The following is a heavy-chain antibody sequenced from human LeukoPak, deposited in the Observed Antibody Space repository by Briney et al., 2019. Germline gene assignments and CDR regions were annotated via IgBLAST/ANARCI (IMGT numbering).Heavy chain of an antibody. CDR1: GFTSRDYS. D-gene: IGHD5-24*01. Sequence: AGPLRHFCAASGFTSRDYSLNWVRQAPGKGPEWISYIGIYSGNTNYADSVKGRFTISGDKAKNSLYLQMNSLRVEDTAVYYCARDYKYAFDNWGQGTLVTVSS. V-gene: IGHV3-48*01. J-gene: IGHJ4*02. CDR2: IGIYSGNT. CDR3: ARDYKYAFDN.